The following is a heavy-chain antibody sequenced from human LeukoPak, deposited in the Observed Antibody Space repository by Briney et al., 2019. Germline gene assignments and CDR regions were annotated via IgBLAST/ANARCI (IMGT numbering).Heavy chain of an antibody. Sequence: KTSETLSLTCTVSGGSISSGSYYWGWIRQPPGKGLEWIGSIYYSGSTYYNPSLKSRVTISVDTSKNQFSLKLSSVTAADTAVYYCARAPEYGLYYFDYWGQGTLVTVSS. D-gene: IGHD1-14*01. V-gene: IGHV4-39*07. J-gene: IGHJ4*02. CDR1: GGSISSGSYY. CDR2: IYYSGST. CDR3: ARAPEYGLYYFDY.